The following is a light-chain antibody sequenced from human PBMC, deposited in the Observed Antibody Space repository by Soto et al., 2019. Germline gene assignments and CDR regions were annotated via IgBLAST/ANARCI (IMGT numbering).Light chain of an antibody. V-gene: IGKV2-28*01. CDR1: QSLLHSDGYNY. Sequence: DIVMTQSPLSLPVTPGEPASISCRSSQSLLHSDGYNYLDWYLQKPGQSPQLLIFLGSHRASGVPDRFTGSGSGTDFTLKISRVEAEDVGVYSCMQVIQTPPTFGQGTKVEIQ. CDR3: MQVIQTPPT. J-gene: IGKJ1*01. CDR2: LGS.